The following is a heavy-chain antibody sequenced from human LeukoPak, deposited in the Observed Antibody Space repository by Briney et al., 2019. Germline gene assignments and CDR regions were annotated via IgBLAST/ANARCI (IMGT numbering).Heavy chain of an antibody. CDR1: GFTFDDYA. V-gene: IGHV3-9*01. Sequence: GGSLRLSCAASGFTFDDYAMPWVRQAPGKGLEWVSGISWNSGSIGYADSVKGRFTISRDNAKNSLYLQMNSLRAEDTALYYCAKDLAQQQLGFDYWGQGTLVTVSS. D-gene: IGHD6-13*01. CDR3: AKDLAQQQLGFDY. CDR2: ISWNSGSI. J-gene: IGHJ4*02.